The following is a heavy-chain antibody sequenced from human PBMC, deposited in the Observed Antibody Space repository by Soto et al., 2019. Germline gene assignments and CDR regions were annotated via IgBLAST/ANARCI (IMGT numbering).Heavy chain of an antibody. J-gene: IGHJ1*01. Sequence: EVQLVESGGGLVQPGGSLRLSCVASGFTLSSYWMGWVRKAPGKGPGWVATIKGDGSEKYYADSVKGRFTISRDNAKNSLLLEMNSLRAEDTALYYCARCVGAVAGSNLGQGTLVTVSS. CDR3: ARCVGAVAGSN. D-gene: IGHD6-19*01. CDR1: GFTLSSYW. V-gene: IGHV3-7*05. CDR2: IKGDGSEK.